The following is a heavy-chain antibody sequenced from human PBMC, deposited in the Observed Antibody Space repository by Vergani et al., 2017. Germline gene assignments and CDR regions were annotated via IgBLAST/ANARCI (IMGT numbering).Heavy chain of an antibody. CDR2: IKQDGSED. CDR1: GFNFQIYW. J-gene: IGHJ4*02. V-gene: IGHV3-7*01. CDR3: AKDLYGSGNLVDY. Sequence: EVLLVESGGDLVQPGGSLRLSCEASGFNFQIYWMGWVRQTAEKGLEWVANIKQDGSEDYYVDSVKGRFTITRDNAKKFIYLQMNSLRADDTAVYYCAKDLYGSGNLVDYWGQGTLVTVSS. D-gene: IGHD3-10*01.